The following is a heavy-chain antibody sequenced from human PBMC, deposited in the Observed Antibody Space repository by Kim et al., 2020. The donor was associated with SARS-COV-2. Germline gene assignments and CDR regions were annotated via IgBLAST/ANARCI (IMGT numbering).Heavy chain of an antibody. D-gene: IGHD6-13*01. CDR3: AADYIAAGRPYDYYGMDV. CDR2: IVVGSGNT. Sequence: SVKVSCKASGFTFTSSAVQWVRQARGQRLEWIGWIVVGSGNTNYAQKFQERVTITRDMSTSTAYMELSSLRSEDTAVYYCAADYIAAGRPYDYYGMDVWGQGTTVTVSS. V-gene: IGHV1-58*01. CDR1: GFTFTSSA. J-gene: IGHJ6*02.